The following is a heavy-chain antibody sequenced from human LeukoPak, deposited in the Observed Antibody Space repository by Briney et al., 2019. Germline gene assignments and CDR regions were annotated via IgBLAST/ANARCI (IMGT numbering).Heavy chain of an antibody. J-gene: IGHJ4*02. V-gene: IGHV4-34*01. D-gene: IGHD6-13*01. CDR2: INHSGST. CDR3: ARGEIIAAAVS. CDR1: GGSFSGYH. Sequence: SETLSLTCVVYGGSFSGYHWSWIRQPPGKGLEWIGEINHSGSTNYNPSLKSRVTISVDTSKNQFSLKLSSVTAADTAVYYCARGEIIAAAVSWGQGTLVTVSS.